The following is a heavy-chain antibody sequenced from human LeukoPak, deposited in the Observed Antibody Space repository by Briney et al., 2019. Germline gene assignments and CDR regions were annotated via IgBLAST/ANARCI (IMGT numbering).Heavy chain of an antibody. CDR1: GDSIRSYY. J-gene: IGHJ4*02. D-gene: IGHD6-13*01. V-gene: IGHV4-59*12. CDR2: IFYSGRP. CDR3: ARVGHIVAAGTYDY. Sequence: SEPLSLTCTVSGDSIRSYYGSWIRQPPGKGLEWIGNIFYSGRPNYNPSLKSRVTTSSDTSKNQFFLKLNFVNGADTAVYYCARVGHIVAAGTYDYWGQGTLVTVSS.